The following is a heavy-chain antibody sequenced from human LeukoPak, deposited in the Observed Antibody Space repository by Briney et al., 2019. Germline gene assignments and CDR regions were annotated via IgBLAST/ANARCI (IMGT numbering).Heavy chain of an antibody. Sequence: KASETLSLTCAVFGGSFSGYYWSWIRQAPGKGLEWIGEINESGDTKYNPSLKSRVTISVDTSKNQFSLNVKSVTAADTAVYYCARALIVTPAFCYMDVWGKGTTVTVSS. CDR3: ARALIVTPAFCYMDV. V-gene: IGHV4-34*01. D-gene: IGHD3-22*01. CDR1: GGSFSGYY. CDR2: INESGDT. J-gene: IGHJ6*03.